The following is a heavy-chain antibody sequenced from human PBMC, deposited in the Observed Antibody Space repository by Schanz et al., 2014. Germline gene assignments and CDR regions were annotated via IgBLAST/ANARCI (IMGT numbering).Heavy chain of an antibody. CDR1: GFTVSDNY. CDR2: IYSGGST. D-gene: IGHD5-18*01. Sequence: HLVESGGGLIQPGGSLRLSCAASGFTVSDNYMTWVRQAPGKGLEWVSVIYSGGSTYYADSVKGRFTISRDNSKNTLYLQMNSLRAEDTALYYCASERGYSYGSFPFPIWGQGTMVTVSS. CDR3: ASERGYSYGSFPFPI. J-gene: IGHJ3*02. V-gene: IGHV3-53*01.